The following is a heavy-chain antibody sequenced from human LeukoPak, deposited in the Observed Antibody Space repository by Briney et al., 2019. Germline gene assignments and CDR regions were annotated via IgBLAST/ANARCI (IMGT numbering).Heavy chain of an antibody. D-gene: IGHD6-13*01. CDR2: IWYDGSNK. Sequence: GGSLRLSCAASGFTFSSYVMHWVRQAPGKGLEWVAVIWYDGSNKYYADSVKGRFTISRDNSKNTLYLQMNSLRAEDTAVYYCAREFGGQQLVEYFDSWGQGTLVTVSS. CDR3: AREFGGQQLVEYFDS. V-gene: IGHV3-33*01. J-gene: IGHJ4*02. CDR1: GFTFSSYV.